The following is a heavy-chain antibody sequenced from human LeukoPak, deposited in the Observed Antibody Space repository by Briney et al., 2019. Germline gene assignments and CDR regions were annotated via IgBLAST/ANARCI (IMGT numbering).Heavy chain of an antibody. J-gene: IGHJ6*03. CDR2: ISSSGSTI. Sequence: PGGSLRLSCAVPGFTFSDYYMSWIRQAPGKGLEWVSYISSSGSTIYYADSVKGRFTISRDNAKNSLYLQMNSLRAEDTAVYYCARDFPIFGVDYYYYMDVWGKGTTVTVSS. V-gene: IGHV3-11*04. CDR3: ARDFPIFGVDYYYYMDV. CDR1: GFTFSDYY. D-gene: IGHD3-3*01.